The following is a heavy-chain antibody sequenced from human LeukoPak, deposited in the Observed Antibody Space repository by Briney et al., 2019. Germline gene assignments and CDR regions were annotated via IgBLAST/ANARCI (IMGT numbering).Heavy chain of an antibody. J-gene: IGHJ6*02. CDR3: ARAYSSGWYYYYGMDV. CDR1: GYTFTSYA. D-gene: IGHD6-19*01. CDR2: INAANGNT. Sequence: ASVKVSCKASGYTFTSYAMHWVRQAPGQRLEWMGWINAANGNTKYSQKFQGRVTITRDTSASTAYMELSSLRSEDTAVYYCARAYSSGWYYYYGMDVWGQGTTVTVSS. V-gene: IGHV1-3*01.